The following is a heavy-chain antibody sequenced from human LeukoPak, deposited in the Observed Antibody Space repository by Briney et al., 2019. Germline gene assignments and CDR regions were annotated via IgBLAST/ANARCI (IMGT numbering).Heavy chain of an antibody. CDR2: ISGDGGST. Sequence: GGSLRLSCAASGFTFADYAMNWVRQAPGKGLEWVSLISGDGGSTYYADSVKGRFTISRDNSKNSLYLQMNSLRTEDTALYYCATRNPSFDYWGQGTLVTVSS. V-gene: IGHV3-43*02. J-gene: IGHJ4*02. CDR1: GFTFADYA. CDR3: ATRNPSFDY.